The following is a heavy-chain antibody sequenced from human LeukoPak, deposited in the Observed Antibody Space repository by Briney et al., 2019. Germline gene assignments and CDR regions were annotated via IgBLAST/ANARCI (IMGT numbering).Heavy chain of an antibody. CDR2: IYPGDSDT. CDR3: ARRLVATIFYEGFDY. J-gene: IGHJ4*02. V-gene: IGHV5-51*01. CDR1: GYSFTSYW. D-gene: IGHD5-12*01. Sequence: GESLKISCKGSGYSFTSYWIGWVRQMPGKGLEWMGIIYPGDSDTRYSPSFQGQVTISADKSISTAYLQWSSLKASDTAMYYCARRLVATIFYEGFDYWGQGTLVTVSS.